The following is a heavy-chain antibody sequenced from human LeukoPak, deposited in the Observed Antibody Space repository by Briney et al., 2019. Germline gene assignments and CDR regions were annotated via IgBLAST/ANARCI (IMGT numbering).Heavy chain of an antibody. J-gene: IGHJ6*02. CDR3: AKDRGSGSSFRYYYYGMDV. D-gene: IGHD3-10*01. CDR2: ISGDGGTI. CDR1: GFTFDDYA. Sequence: PGGSLRLSRAASGFTFDDYAMHWVRQAPGKGLEWVSLISGDGGTIYYADSVKGRFTISRDNSKNSLYPQMNCLRTEDTAFYYCAKDRGSGSSFRYYYYGMDVCGQGTTVTVSS. V-gene: IGHV3-43*02.